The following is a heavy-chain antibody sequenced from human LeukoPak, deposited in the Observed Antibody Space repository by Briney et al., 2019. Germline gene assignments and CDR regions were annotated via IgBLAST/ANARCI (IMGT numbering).Heavy chain of an antibody. CDR3: ARTYGSEGYYNGLIDY. D-gene: IGHD3-10*01. V-gene: IGHV1-18*01. CDR2: ISAYNGNT. J-gene: IGHJ4*02. Sequence: ASVKVSCKASGYTFTSFDVTWVRQAPGQGLEWMGWISAYNGNTNYAQKLQGRVTMTTDTSTSTAYMELRSLRSDDTAVYYCARTYGSEGYYNGLIDYWGQGTLVTVSS. CDR1: GYTFTSFD.